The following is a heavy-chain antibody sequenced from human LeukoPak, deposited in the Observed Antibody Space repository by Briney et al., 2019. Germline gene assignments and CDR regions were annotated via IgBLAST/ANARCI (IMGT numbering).Heavy chain of an antibody. CDR3: ARDRFRGVVVPAAIGN. J-gene: IGHJ4*02. V-gene: IGHV3-7*01. D-gene: IGHD2-2*01. CDR2: IKQDGSEK. CDR1: GFTFSSYW. Sequence: GGSLRLSCAASGFTFSSYWMSWVRQAPGKGLEWVANIKQDGSEKYYVDSVKGRFTISRDNAKNSLYLQMNSLRAEDTAVYYCARDRFRGVVVPAAIGNWGQGTLVTASS.